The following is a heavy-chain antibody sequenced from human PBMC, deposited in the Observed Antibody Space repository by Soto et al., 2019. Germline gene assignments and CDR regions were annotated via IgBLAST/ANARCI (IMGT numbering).Heavy chain of an antibody. J-gene: IGHJ4*02. D-gene: IGHD6-13*01. Sequence: QVQLQQWGAGLLKPSETLSLTCAVYGGSFSGYYWSWIRQPPGKGLEWIGEINHSGSTNYNPSLKSRVTKSVDSSKNQFSLKLSSVTAEDTAVYYCARRGYSSSWYPNDYWGQGTLDTVSS. CDR1: GGSFSGYY. CDR2: INHSGST. V-gene: IGHV4-34*01. CDR3: ARRGYSSSWYPNDY.